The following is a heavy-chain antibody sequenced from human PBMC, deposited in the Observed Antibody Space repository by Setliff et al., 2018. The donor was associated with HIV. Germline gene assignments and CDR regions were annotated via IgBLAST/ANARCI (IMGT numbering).Heavy chain of an antibody. V-gene: IGHV4-34*01. CDR2: LNDSGST. D-gene: IGHD2-15*01. J-gene: IGHJ5*02. CDR1: GGSFSDYY. Sequence: PSETLSLTCAVYGGSFSDYYWTWIRQTPRKRLEWIGELNDSGSTNYNPSLRSRVTMSVDTSKNQFSLRLTSVTAADTAIYYCARRSGGYDMFFDTWGQGVLVTVSS. CDR3: ARRSGGYDMFFDT.